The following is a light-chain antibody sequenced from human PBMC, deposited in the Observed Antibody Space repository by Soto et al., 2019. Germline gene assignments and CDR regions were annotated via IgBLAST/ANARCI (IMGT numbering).Light chain of an antibody. CDR1: QSVNIN. V-gene: IGKV3-20*01. CDR2: GAS. Sequence: EIMLTQSPATPSVSPGEIATLSFMASQSVNINLAWYQQKPGQAPRLLIYGASSRATGIPDRFSGSGSGTDFTLTISRLEPEDFAVYYCQQYGSSPRTFGQGTNVDI. CDR3: QQYGSSPRT. J-gene: IGKJ1*01.